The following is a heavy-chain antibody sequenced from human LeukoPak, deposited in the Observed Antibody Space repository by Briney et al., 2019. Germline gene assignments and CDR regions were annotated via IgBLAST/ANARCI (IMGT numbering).Heavy chain of an antibody. CDR3: AKDLRAAAATSFDY. V-gene: IGHV3-23*01. D-gene: IGHD6-13*01. CDR1: GGSISYYY. CDR2: ISGSGGST. J-gene: IGHJ4*02. Sequence: ETLSLTCTVSGGSISYYYWSWIRQPPGKGLEWVSAISGSGGSTYYADSVKGRFTISRDNSKNTLYLQMNSLRAEDTAVYYCAKDLRAAAATSFDYWGQGTLVTVSS.